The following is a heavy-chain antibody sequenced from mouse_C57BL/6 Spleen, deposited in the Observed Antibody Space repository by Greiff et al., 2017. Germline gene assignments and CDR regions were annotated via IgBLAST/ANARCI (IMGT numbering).Heavy chain of an antibody. D-gene: IGHD1-1*02. CDR1: GFTFSSYA. Sequence: EVKLMESGGGLVKPGGSLKLSCAASGFTFSSYAMSWVRQTPEKRLEWVATISDGGSYTYYPDNVKGRFTISRDNAKNNLYLQLSHLKSEDTAMYYCARYGPNAMDYWGQGTVVTVSS. CDR3: ARYGPNAMDY. J-gene: IGHJ4*01. CDR2: ISDGGSYT. V-gene: IGHV5-4*03.